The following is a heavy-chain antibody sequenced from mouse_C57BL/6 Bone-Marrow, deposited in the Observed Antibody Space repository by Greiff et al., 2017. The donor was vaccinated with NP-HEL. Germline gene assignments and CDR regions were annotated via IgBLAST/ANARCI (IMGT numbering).Heavy chain of an antibody. CDR1: GYTFTNYW. V-gene: IGHV1-63*01. CDR2: IYPGGGYT. CDR3: ARCGSSYVPYFDV. D-gene: IGHD1-1*01. J-gene: IGHJ1*03. Sequence: VMLVESGAELVRPGTSVKMSCKASGYTFTNYWIGWAKQRPGHGLEWIGDIYPGGGYTNYNEKFKGKATLTADKSSSTAYMQFSSLTSEDSAIYYCARCGSSYVPYFDVWGTGTTVTVSS.